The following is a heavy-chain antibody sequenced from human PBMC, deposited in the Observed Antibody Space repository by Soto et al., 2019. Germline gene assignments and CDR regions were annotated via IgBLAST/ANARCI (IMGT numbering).Heavy chain of an antibody. D-gene: IGHD2-15*01. J-gene: IGHJ5*02. CDR2: ISGSGGST. CDR3: AKATLVVVAATWFDP. CDR1: GLNFSSYA. Sequence: GGSLRLSCAASGLNFSSYAMSRVRQATGKGLEWVSAISGSGGSTYYADSVKGRFTISRDNSKNTLYLQMNSLRAEDTAVYYCAKATLVVVAATWFDPWGQGTLVTVSS. V-gene: IGHV3-23*01.